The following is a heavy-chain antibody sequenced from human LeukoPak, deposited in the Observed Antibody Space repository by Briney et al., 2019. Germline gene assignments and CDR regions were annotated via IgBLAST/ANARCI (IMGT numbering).Heavy chain of an antibody. J-gene: IGHJ4*02. D-gene: IGHD3-10*01. CDR2: ISGSGSTI. CDR3: AKAVYYGLGSYQVDY. V-gene: IGHV3-11*01. CDR1: GFTFSDYY. Sequence: PGGSLRLSCAASGFTFSDYYMSWIRQAPGKGLEWVSYISGSGSTIYYADSVKGRFTISRDNAKNSLYLQMNSLRAEDTAVYYCAKAVYYGLGSYQVDYWGQGTLVTVSS.